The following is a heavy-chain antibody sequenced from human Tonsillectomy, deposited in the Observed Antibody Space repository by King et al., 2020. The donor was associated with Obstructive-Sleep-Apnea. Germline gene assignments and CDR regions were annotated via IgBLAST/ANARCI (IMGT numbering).Heavy chain of an antibody. CDR3: AKAWTVTTLQCACDY. J-gene: IGHJ4*02. CDR1: GFTFSSYG. V-gene: IGHV3-30*18. Sequence: VQLVESGGGVVQPGRSLRLSCAASGFTFSSYGMHWVRQAPGKGLECVAVISYDGYKEFYADSVKGRFTISRDSSRNTLYLQMNSLRPEDTAVYYCAKAWTVTTLQCACDYWGQGTLVTVSS. CDR2: ISYDGYKE. D-gene: IGHD4-17*01.